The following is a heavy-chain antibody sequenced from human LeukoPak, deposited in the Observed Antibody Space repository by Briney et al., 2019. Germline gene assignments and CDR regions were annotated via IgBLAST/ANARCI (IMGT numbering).Heavy chain of an antibody. CDR1: GYTFTGYY. CDR3: ARDKSWDY. Sequence: ASVKVSCKASGYTFTGYYTHWVRQAPGQGLEWMGWINPNSGGTNYAQNFQRRVTMTRDTSISTAYMELSGLRSDDTAVYYCARDKSWDYWGQGTLVTVSS. V-gene: IGHV1-2*02. CDR2: INPNSGGT. J-gene: IGHJ4*02.